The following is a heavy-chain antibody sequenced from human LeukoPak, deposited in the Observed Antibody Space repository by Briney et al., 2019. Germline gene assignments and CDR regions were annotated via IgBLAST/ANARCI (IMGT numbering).Heavy chain of an antibody. CDR2: ISTSSDYI. CDR3: ARDRAGSSGSIPFDY. D-gene: IGHD3-22*01. CDR1: GFTFSSYS. Sequence: GGSLRLSCAASGFTFSSYSMNWVRQAPGKGLEWVSSISTSSDYIYYADSLKGRFTVSRDNAKTSLYLQMNSLRADDTAVYYCARDRAGSSGSIPFDYWGQGTLVTVSS. J-gene: IGHJ4*02. V-gene: IGHV3-21*01.